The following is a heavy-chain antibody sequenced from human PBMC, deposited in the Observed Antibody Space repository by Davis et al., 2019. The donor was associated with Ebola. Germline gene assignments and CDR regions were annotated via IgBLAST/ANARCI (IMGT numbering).Heavy chain of an antibody. V-gene: IGHV3-30*04. D-gene: IGHD2-21*02. CDR1: VITFSTYA. CDR2: ISYDGSNK. CDR3: ARLVVVTANSGDY. J-gene: IGHJ4*02. Sequence: PGGSLRLSCTDSVITFSTYALSWVRQAPGKGLEWVAVISYDGSNKYYADSVKGRFTISRDNSKNTLYLQMNSLRAEDTAVYYCARLVVVTANSGDYWGQGTLVTVSS.